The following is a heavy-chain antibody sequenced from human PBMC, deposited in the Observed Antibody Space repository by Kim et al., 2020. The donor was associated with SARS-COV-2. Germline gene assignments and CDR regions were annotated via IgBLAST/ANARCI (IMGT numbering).Heavy chain of an antibody. CDR2: MNPNSGNT. V-gene: IGHV1-8*01. CDR1: GYTFTSYD. J-gene: IGHJ5*02. Sequence: ASVKVSCKASGYTFTSYDINWVRQATGQGLEWMGWMNPNSGNTGYAQKFQGRVTMTRNTSISTAYMELSSLRSEDTAVYYCARGSPLRYFDWLGEPGKYWFDPWGQGTLVTVSS. D-gene: IGHD3-9*01. CDR3: ARGSPLRYFDWLGEPGKYWFDP.